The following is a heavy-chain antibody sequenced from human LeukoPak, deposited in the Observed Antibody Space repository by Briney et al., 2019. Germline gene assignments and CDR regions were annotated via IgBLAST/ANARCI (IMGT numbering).Heavy chain of an antibody. CDR2: IHSGGST. D-gene: IGHD3-22*01. Sequence: GGSLRLSCAASGFTVSSNYMSWVRQAPGKGLEWVSVIHSGGSTYYADSVKGRFTISRDNSKNTLYLQMNSLRAEDTAVYYCARGGDSSGYTAPFFDYWGQGTLVTVSS. V-gene: IGHV3-53*01. J-gene: IGHJ4*02. CDR3: ARGGDSSGYTAPFFDY. CDR1: GFTVSSNY.